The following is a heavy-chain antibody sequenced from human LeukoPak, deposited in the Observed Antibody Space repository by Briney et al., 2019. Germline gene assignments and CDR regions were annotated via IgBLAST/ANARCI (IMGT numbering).Heavy chain of an antibody. Sequence: GGSLRLSCAASGFTVSSNYMSWVRQAPGKGLEWVSVIHSGGSTYYADSVKGRFTISRDNSKNTLYLQMNSLRAEDTAVYYCARVMTALYYYDSSGSDYWGQGTLVTVSS. D-gene: IGHD3-22*01. CDR1: GFTVSSNY. CDR3: ARVMTALYYYDSSGSDY. CDR2: IHSGGST. V-gene: IGHV3-66*01. J-gene: IGHJ4*02.